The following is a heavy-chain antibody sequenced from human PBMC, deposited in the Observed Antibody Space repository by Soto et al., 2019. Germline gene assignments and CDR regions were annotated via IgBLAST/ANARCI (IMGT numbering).Heavy chain of an antibody. CDR1: GGTFSSYA. CDR2: IIPIFGTA. V-gene: IGHV1-69*01. Sequence: SVKVSFKASGGTFSSYAISWVRQAPGQGLEWMGGIIPIFGTANYAQKFQGRVTITADESTSTDYMELSSLRSEDTAVYYCARVEGNPKGYSYGYSGYYYDYGMDVWAQ. J-gene: IGHJ6*02. CDR3: ARVEGNPKGYSYGYSGYYYDYGMDV. D-gene: IGHD5-18*01.